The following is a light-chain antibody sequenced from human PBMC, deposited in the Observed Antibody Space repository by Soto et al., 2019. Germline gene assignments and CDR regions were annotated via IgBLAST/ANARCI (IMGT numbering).Light chain of an antibody. V-gene: IGLV1-40*01. Sequence: QSVLTQPPSVSGAPGQRVTISCTGSSSNFGAGYDVHWYQQLPGTAPKILIYGNTNRPSGVPDRFSGAKSGTSATLAITGLQAEDEADYYSQSYGSGLRGLVVGGGTKRTAL. CDR1: SSNFGAGYD. CDR2: GNT. J-gene: IGLJ2*01. CDR3: QSYGSGLRGLV.